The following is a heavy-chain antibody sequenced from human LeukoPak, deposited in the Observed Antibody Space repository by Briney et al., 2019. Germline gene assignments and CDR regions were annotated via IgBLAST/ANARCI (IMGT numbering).Heavy chain of an antibody. V-gene: IGHV3-21*01. CDR1: GFTFSSYS. J-gene: IGHJ6*03. D-gene: IGHD3-10*01. CDR2: ISSSSSYI. CDR3: ARDDHTMVRGVNGYYYYYYMDV. Sequence: GGSLRLSCAASGFTFSSYSMNWVRQAPGKGLEWVSSISSSSSYIYYADSVKGRFTVSRDNAKNSLYLQMNSLRAEDTAVYYCARDDHTMVRGVNGYYYYYYMDVWGKGTTVTISS.